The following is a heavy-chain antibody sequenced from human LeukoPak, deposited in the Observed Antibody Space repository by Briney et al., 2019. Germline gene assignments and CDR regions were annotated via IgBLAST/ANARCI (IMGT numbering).Heavy chain of an antibody. CDR3: ARLSVGAIDYFDY. J-gene: IGHJ4*02. V-gene: IGHV5-51*01. Sequence: LGESLQISCKGSGSSFTSYWIGWVRQVPGKGLEWMGIIYPGDSDTRYSPSFQGQVTISADKSISTAYLQWSSLKASDTAMYYCARLSVGAIDYFDYWGQGTLVTVSS. D-gene: IGHD1-26*01. CDR2: IYPGDSDT. CDR1: GSSFTSYW.